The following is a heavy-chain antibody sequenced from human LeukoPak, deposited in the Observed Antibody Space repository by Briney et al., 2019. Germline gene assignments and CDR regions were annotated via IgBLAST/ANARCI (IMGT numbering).Heavy chain of an antibody. CDR3: ARVSSGWYYDY. V-gene: IGHV3-30-3*01. D-gene: IGHD6-19*01. CDR2: ISYDGSNK. CDR1: GFTFSSYA. J-gene: IGHJ4*02. Sequence: GRSLRLSCAASGFTFSSYAMHWVRQAPGKGLEWVAAISYDGSNKYYADSVKGRFTISRDNSKNTLYLQMNSLRAEDTAVYYCARVSSGWYYDYWGQGTLVTVSS.